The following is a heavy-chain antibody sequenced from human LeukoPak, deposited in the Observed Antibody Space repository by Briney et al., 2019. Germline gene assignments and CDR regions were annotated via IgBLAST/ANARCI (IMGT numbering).Heavy chain of an antibody. CDR1: GYSFTSYW. CDR2: IYPGDSDT. D-gene: IGHD3-22*01. Sequence: GESLKISCKGSGYSFTSYWIGWVCQMPGKGLEWMGIIYPGDSDTRYSPSFQGQVTISADKSISTAYLQWSSLKASDTAMYYCARAVYYDSSGSNFGYWGQGTLVTVSS. CDR3: ARAVYYDSSGSNFGY. J-gene: IGHJ4*02. V-gene: IGHV5-51*01.